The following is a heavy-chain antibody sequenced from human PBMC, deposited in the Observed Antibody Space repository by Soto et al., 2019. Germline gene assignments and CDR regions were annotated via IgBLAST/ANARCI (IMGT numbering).Heavy chain of an antibody. Sequence: PSETLSVTCSVSGGSSRSTNYYWGRNRQPPGKGLEWIGSTYYSGSTYYNPSLKSRVTISVDTSKNQFSLNLRSVTAADTAVYYCARHIPHWTIRLVFYFDYWGQGSLVTVSS. J-gene: IGHJ4*02. CDR3: ARHIPHWTIRLVFYFDY. CDR2: TYYSGST. D-gene: IGHD3-3*01. V-gene: IGHV4-39*01. CDR1: GGSSRSTNYY.